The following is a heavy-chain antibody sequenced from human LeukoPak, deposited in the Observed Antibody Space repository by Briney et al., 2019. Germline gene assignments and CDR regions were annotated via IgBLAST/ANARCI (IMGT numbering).Heavy chain of an antibody. CDR2: IYYSGST. J-gene: IGHJ4*02. Sequence: ASETLSLTCTVSGGSISSSSYYWGWIRQPPGKGLEWIGSIYYSGSTYYNPSLKSRVTISVDTSKNQFSLKLSSVTAADTAVYYCARFQKYPLRHYFDYWGQGTLVTVSS. CDR1: GGSISSSSYY. V-gene: IGHV4-39*01. D-gene: IGHD2-2*01. CDR3: ARFQKYPLRHYFDY.